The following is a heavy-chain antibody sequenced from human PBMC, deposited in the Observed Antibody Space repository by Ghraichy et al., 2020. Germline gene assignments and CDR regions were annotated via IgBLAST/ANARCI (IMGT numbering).Heavy chain of an antibody. Sequence: GESLNISCAASGFTFSSYAMSWVRQAPGKGLEWVSAISGSGGSTYYADSVKGRFTISRDNSKNTLYLQMNSLRAEDTAVYYCAKDLTLIYYDWVDYWGQGTLVTVSS. D-gene: IGHD3-22*01. CDR1: GFTFSSYA. J-gene: IGHJ4*02. CDR3: AKDLTLIYYDWVDY. CDR2: ISGSGGST. V-gene: IGHV3-23*01.